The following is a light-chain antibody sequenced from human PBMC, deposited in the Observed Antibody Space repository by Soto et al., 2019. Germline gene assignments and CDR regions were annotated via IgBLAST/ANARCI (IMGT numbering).Light chain of an antibody. CDR2: GAS. Sequence: EIVMTQSPATLSVSPGERATLSCRASQSVSSDLAWYQQKPGQAPRLLIYGASTRATGIPVRFSGSGSGTEFTLTISSLQSEAFAVYFCQQYNNWPLTFGGGTKVEIK. CDR3: QQYNNWPLT. V-gene: IGKV3-15*01. J-gene: IGKJ4*01. CDR1: QSVSSD.